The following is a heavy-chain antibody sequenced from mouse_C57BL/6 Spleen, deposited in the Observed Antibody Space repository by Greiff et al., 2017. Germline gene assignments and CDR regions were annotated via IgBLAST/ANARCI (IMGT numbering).Heavy chain of an antibody. V-gene: IGHV3-6*01. CDR3: ARGITTVVARAMDY. D-gene: IGHD1-1*01. CDR1: GYSITSGYY. CDR2: ISYDGSN. Sequence: VQLKESGPGLVKPSQSLSLTCSVTGYSITSGYYWNWIRQFPGNKLEWMGYISYDGSNNYNPSLKNRISITRDTSKHQFFLKLNSVTTEDTATYYCARGITTVVARAMDYWGQGTSVTVSS. J-gene: IGHJ4*01.